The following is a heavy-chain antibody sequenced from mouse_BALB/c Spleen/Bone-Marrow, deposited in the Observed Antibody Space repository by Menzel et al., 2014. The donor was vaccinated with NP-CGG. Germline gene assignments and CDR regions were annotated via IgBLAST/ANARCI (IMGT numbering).Heavy chain of an antibody. V-gene: IGHV2-9*02. Sequence: QVKAVESGPGLVAPSQSLSITCTVSGFSLTSYGVHWVRQPPGKGLEWLGVIWDGGRTPYNSALMSRLSISKDNSKSQVFIKMNSLQTDDTAMYYCASLYRFAYWGQGTLVTVSA. CDR3: ASLYRFAY. CDR1: GFSLTSYG. J-gene: IGHJ3*01. CDR2: IWDGGRT. D-gene: IGHD2-12*01.